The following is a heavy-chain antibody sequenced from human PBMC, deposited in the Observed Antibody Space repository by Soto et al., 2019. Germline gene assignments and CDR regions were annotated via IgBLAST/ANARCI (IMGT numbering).Heavy chain of an antibody. CDR2: IIPILGIA. D-gene: IGHD3-3*01. J-gene: IGHJ4*02. CDR3: ARELPFWSGYCFDY. Sequence: SVKVSCKASGGTFSSYTISWVRQAPGQGLEWMGRIIPILGIANYAQKFQGRVTITADKSTSTAYMELSSLRSEDTAVYYCARELPFWSGYCFDYWGQGTLVTVSS. V-gene: IGHV1-69*04. CDR1: GGTFSSYT.